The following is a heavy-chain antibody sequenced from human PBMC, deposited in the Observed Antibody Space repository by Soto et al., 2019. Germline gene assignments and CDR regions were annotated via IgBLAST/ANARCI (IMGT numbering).Heavy chain of an antibody. CDR3: AREIYVDYRYFDD. CDR2: ISTRSTYI. D-gene: IGHD4-17*01. J-gene: IGHJ4*01. Sequence: PGGSLRLSCAASGFTFSSHTMNWVRQAPGKGLEWVSSISTRSTYIYDANSVKGRFTISRDNAKNSLYLQMNSLRAEDSAVYYWAREIYVDYRYFDDWGQGTLVTVSS. CDR1: GFTFSSHT. V-gene: IGHV3-21*01.